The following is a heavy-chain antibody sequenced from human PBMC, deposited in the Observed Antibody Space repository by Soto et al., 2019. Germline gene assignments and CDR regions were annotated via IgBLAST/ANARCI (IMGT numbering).Heavy chain of an antibody. CDR3: ARGGIAARRNEPFDY. Sequence: QVQLVQSGAEVKKPGSSVKVSCKASGGTFSSYAISWVRQAPGQGLEWMGGIIPIFGTANYAQKFQGRVTSXXDXSXXTAYMELSSLRSEDTAVYYCARGGIAARRNEPFDYWGQGTLVTVSS. CDR2: IIPIFGTA. D-gene: IGHD6-6*01. CDR1: GGTFSSYA. J-gene: IGHJ4*02. V-gene: IGHV1-69*12.